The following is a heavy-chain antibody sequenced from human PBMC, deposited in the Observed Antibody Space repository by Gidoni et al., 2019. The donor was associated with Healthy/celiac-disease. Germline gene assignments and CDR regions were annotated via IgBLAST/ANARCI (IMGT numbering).Heavy chain of an antibody. CDR2: INPNSGGT. D-gene: IGHD3-22*01. CDR1: GYTFTGYY. V-gene: IGHV1-2*04. CDR3: ARGTYYYDSSGYYLVY. J-gene: IGHJ4*02. Sequence: QVQLVQSGAEVKKPGASVKVSCQASGYTFTGYYMHWVRQAPGQGLEWMGWINPNSGGTNYAQKFQGWVTMTRDTSINTAYMELSRLRSDDTAVYYCARGTYYYDSSGYYLVYWGQGTLVTVSS.